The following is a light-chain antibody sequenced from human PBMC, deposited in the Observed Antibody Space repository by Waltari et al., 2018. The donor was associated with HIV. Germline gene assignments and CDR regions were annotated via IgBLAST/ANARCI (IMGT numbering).Light chain of an antibody. CDR2: RNN. V-gene: IGLV1-47*01. Sequence: QSVLTQPPSAYGTPGQRVTISCSGSSSNIGSNYVYWYQHLPGTAPKLLIDRNNPRRPGVPCPFSGSKSATPVSLAIRWLRSVDYADYYCAAWDDSLLFGGGTKLTVL. J-gene: IGLJ2*01. CDR3: AAWDDSLL. CDR1: SSNIGSNY.